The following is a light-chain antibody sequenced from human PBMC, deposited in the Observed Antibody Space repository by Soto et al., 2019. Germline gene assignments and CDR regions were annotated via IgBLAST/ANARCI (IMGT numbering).Light chain of an antibody. V-gene: IGKV3-15*01. CDR2: GAS. CDR1: QGLTTK. J-gene: IGKJ5*01. CDR3: QQYGSSLIT. Sequence: EIVLTPSPATLSVSPGEGATLSCRASQGLTTKLAWYQQKPGQAPRLLIYGASTRATGIPARFSGSGSGTEFTLTISRLESEDFAVYYCQQYGSSLITFGQGTRLEI.